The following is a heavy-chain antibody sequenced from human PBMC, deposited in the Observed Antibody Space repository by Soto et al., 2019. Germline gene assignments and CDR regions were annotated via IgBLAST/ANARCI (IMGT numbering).Heavy chain of an antibody. CDR3: ARQDATMGYYAFWSGFPVAH. D-gene: IGHD3-3*01. CDR2: IYYAGDT. J-gene: IGHJ4*02. CDR1: GGSISSSSYY. V-gene: IGHV4-39*01. Sequence: SETLSLTCTVSGGSISSSSYYWGWIRQSPGKGLEWIGSIYYAGDTQYNPSLKSRVTLSVDRSNNQFSLKVTSVTAADTAVYFCARQDATMGYYAFWSGFPVAHWGQGTLVTVSS.